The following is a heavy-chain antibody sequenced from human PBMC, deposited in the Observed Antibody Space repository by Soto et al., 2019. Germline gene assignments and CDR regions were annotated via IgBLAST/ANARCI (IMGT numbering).Heavy chain of an antibody. CDR1: VYTNTGYH. J-gene: IGHJ6*02. V-gene: IGHV1-2*04. CDR2: INPNSGGT. Sequence: AASVKGSCKTSVYTNTGYHMHCVRLTTGQGLEWMGWINPNSGGTNYAQKFQGWVTMTRDTSISTAYMELSRLRSDDTAVYYCARAVFRVAAAGPKGPPVYGMAVWGQGTTVPVSS. CDR3: ARAVFRVAAAGPKGPPVYGMAV. D-gene: IGHD6-13*01.